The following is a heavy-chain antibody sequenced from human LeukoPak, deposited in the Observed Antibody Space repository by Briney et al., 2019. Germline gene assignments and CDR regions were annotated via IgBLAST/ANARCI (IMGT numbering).Heavy chain of an antibody. CDR1: GFTFSDYG. CDR3: ARDGGSGNPVFVHDY. CDR2: INWNGGST. D-gene: IGHD3-16*01. Sequence: PGGSLRLSCAASGFTFSDYGMSWVRQAPGKGLEWVSGINWNGGSTCYADSVKGRFTISRDNAKNSLYLQMNSLRAEDTAVYYCARDGGSGNPVFVHDYWGQGTLVTVSS. J-gene: IGHJ4*02. V-gene: IGHV3-20*04.